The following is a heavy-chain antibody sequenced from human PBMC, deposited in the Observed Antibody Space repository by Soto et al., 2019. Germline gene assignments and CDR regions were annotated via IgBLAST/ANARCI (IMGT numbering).Heavy chain of an antibody. CDR2: IYYSGST. Sequence: SETLSLTCTVSGGSISSYYWSWIRQPPGKGLEWIGYIYYSGSTNYNPSLKSRVTISVDTSKNQFSLKLSSVTAADTAVYYCARNPYDYVWGSYRWTNWFDPWGQGTLVTVSS. D-gene: IGHD3-16*02. V-gene: IGHV4-59*08. J-gene: IGHJ5*02. CDR3: ARNPYDYVWGSYRWTNWFDP. CDR1: GGSISSYY.